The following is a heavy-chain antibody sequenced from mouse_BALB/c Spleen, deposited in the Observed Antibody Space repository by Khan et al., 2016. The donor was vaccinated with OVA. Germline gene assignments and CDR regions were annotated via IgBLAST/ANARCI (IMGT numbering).Heavy chain of an antibody. CDR2: INPHIGET. V-gene: IGHV1-20*02. Sequence: VLLKQSGPELVRPGASVKISCKASGYSFTGYFMNWVLQSHGKSLEWIGRINPHIGETFYNQRFKDKATLTVDESSSTAPLELRSLASEDSAVYYCTTIYRSDFDYWGQGTTLTVSS. J-gene: IGHJ2*01. CDR3: TTIYRSDFDY. D-gene: IGHD1-1*01. CDR1: GYSFTGYF.